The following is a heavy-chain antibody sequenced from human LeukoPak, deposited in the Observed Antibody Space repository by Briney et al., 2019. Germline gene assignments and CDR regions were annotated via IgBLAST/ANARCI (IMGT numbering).Heavy chain of an antibody. CDR2: INPNSGGT. CDR1: GYTFTGYY. CDR3: ARSSYSGSYIDY. V-gene: IGHV1-2*02. J-gene: IGHJ4*02. Sequence: GASVKVSCKASGYTFTGYYMHWVRQAPGQGLEWMGWINPNSGGTNYAQKFQGRVAMTRDTSTSTVYMELSSLRSEDTAVYYCARSSYSGSYIDYWGQGTLVTVSS. D-gene: IGHD1-26*01.